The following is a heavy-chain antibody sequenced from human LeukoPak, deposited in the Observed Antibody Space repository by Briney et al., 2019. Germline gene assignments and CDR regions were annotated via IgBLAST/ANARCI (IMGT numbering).Heavy chain of an antibody. J-gene: IGHJ4*02. Sequence: SETLSLTCTVSRGSISIRNYYWAWTRPPPGRQLEWIGSVYSSRNHYYNPSLKRRATISVDTSKNQFSLKLNSAAGADTAVYYCARDRRQRDYFDFWGQGARVTVPS. V-gene: IGHV4-39*07. CDR2: VYSSRNH. D-gene: IGHD1-1*01. CDR3: ARDRRQRDYFDF. CDR1: RGSISIRNYY.